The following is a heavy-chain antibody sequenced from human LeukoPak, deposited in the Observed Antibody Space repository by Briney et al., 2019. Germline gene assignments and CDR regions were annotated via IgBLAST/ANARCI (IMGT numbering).Heavy chain of an antibody. CDR3: ARLHSGSYYGDAFDM. D-gene: IGHD3-10*01. Sequence: GGSLRLSRAASGFTFSTYWMSWVRQAPGKGLEWVANIKQDGSEKYYVDSVKGRFTISRDNAKNSLFLQMNSLRAEDTAVYYCARLHSGSYYGDAFDMWGQGTMVTVSS. CDR1: GFTFSTYW. CDR2: IKQDGSEK. J-gene: IGHJ3*02. V-gene: IGHV3-7*01.